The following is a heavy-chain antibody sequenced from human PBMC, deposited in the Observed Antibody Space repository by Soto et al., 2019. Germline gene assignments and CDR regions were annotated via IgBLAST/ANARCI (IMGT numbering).Heavy chain of an antibody. CDR3: AAVLPWFRSGWYPADY. J-gene: IGHJ4*02. Sequence: GASVKVSCKASGFTFTSSAMQWVRQARGQRLEWIGWIVVGSGNTNYAQKFQERVTITRDMSTSTAYMELSSLRSEDTAVYYCAAVLPWFRSGWYPADYWGQGTLVTVSS. D-gene: IGHD6-19*01. V-gene: IGHV1-58*02. CDR1: GFTFTSSA. CDR2: IVVGSGNT.